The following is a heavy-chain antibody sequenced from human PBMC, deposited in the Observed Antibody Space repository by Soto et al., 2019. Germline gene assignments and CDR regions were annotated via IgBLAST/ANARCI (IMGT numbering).Heavy chain of an antibody. CDR1: GFTFSSYS. D-gene: IGHD1-26*01. CDR3: ARDFAWAFDY. CDR2: ISSNSRFI. J-gene: IGHJ4*02. Sequence: ASGFTFSSYSMNWVRQAPGKGLEWVSYISSNSRFIHYADSVKGRFTISRDNAKNSLYLQMNSLRDEDTAVYYCARDFAWAFDYWGQGTLLTVSP. V-gene: IGHV3-21*05.